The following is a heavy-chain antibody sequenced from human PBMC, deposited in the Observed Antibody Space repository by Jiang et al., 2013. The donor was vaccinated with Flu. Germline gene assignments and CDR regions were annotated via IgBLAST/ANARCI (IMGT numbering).Heavy chain of an antibody. CDR3: AKDSRSNNWAYYYYYGMDV. D-gene: IGHD1-1*01. CDR2: ISSSGDKT. Sequence: VQLVESGGGLVQPGGSLRLSCAASGFTFSNYDINWVRQAPGKGLEWVSSISSSGDKTYYADSVKGRLTISRDNSKNTAYLQMNSLRAEDTAVYYCAKDSRSNNWAYYYYYGMDVWGQGTTVTVSS. V-gene: IGHV3-23*04. CDR1: GFTFSNYD. J-gene: IGHJ6*02.